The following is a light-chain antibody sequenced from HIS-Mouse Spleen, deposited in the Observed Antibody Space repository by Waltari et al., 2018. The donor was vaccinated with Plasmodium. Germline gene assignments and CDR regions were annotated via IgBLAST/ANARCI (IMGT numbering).Light chain of an antibody. CDR2: DVS. CDR3: CSYAGSYTYV. V-gene: IGLV2-11*01. J-gene: IGLJ1*01. Sequence: QSALTQPRSVSGSPGQSATISCTGHRSYVGGSHYLHWYNKHPGKAPKLMIYDVSKRPSGVPDRFSGSKSGNTASLTIAGLQAEDEADYYCCSYAGSYTYVFGTGTKVTVL. CDR1: RSYVGGSHY.